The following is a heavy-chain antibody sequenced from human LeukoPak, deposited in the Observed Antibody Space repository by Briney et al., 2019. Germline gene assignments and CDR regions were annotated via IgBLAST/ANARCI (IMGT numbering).Heavy chain of an antibody. J-gene: IGHJ4*02. D-gene: IGHD3-10*01. V-gene: IGHV3-30*18. CDR1: GFTFSSYG. CDR2: ISYDGSNK. CDR3: AKALLGSAADY. Sequence: GGSLRLSCAASGFTFSSYGMHWVRQAPGKGLEWVAVISYDGSNKYYADSVKGRFTISRDNSKNTLYLQMNSLRAEDTAVYYCAKALLGSAADYWGQGTLVTVSS.